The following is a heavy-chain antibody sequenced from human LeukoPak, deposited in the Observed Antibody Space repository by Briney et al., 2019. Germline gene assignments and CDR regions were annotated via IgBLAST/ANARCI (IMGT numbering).Heavy chain of an antibody. CDR1: QSTFSSFN. Sequence: HAGGSLKLSCADSQSTFSSFNMNWVRQPPGKGLEWISYIDSSSSSIFYADSVKGRFTISRDNARNSLYLQMDSLRAEDTAVYYCARDGYNWDGYGWFDPWGQGSLVTVSS. V-gene: IGHV3-48*01. CDR2: IDSSSSSI. J-gene: IGHJ5*02. CDR3: ARDGYNWDGYGWFDP. D-gene: IGHD1-1*01.